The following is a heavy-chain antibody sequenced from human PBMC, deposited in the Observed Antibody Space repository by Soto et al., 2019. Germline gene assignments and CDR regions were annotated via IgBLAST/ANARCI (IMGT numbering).Heavy chain of an antibody. CDR1: GGSISSGGYY. D-gene: IGHD6-13*01. CDR3: ARRGSSWYFDY. V-gene: IGHV4-31*03. CDR2: IHYSGST. J-gene: IGHJ4*02. Sequence: QVQLQESGPGLVKPSQTLSLTCTVSGGSISSGGYYWNWIRQHPGKGLEWIGYIHYSGSTYYNPSLKRRVTISVDTSKNQFSLKLSSVTAADTAVYYCARRGSSWYFDYWGQGTLVTVSS.